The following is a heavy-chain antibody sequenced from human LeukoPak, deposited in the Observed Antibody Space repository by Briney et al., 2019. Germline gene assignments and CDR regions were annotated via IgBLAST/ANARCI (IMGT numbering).Heavy chain of an antibody. J-gene: IGHJ4*02. CDR3: ARVGYDSSGYYLHDY. CDR1: GYTFTGYY. D-gene: IGHD3-22*01. CDR2: MNPNSGNT. Sequence: ASVKVSCKASGYTFTGYYMHWVRQATGQGLEWMGWMNPNSGNTGSAQKFQGRLSMTRNNPLSTAYMELSSLRSEDTAVYYCARVGYDSSGYYLHDYWGQGTLVTVSS. V-gene: IGHV1-8*02.